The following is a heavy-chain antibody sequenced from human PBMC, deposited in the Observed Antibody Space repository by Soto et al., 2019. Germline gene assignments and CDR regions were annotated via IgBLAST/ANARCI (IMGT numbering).Heavy chain of an antibody. Sequence: EVQLVESGGGLVQPGGSLRLSCVASGFSFSNYEMNWVRQAPGKGLEWVSFISTTSTTYYAASVRGRFTLSRDNAKNSPSLQMNSLRVEDTAVYYCARGSRLGYGFEYWGQGTLVTVSS. D-gene: IGHD5-18*01. J-gene: IGHJ4*02. V-gene: IGHV3-48*03. CDR1: GFSFSNYE. CDR3: ARGSRLGYGFEY. CDR2: ISTTSTT.